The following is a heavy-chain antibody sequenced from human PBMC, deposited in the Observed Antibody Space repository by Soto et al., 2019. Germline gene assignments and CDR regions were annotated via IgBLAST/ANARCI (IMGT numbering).Heavy chain of an antibody. CDR1: GGSISSYY. Sequence: PSETLSLTCTVSGGSISSYYWSWIRQPPGKGLEWIGYIYYSGSTNYNPSLKSRVTISVDTSKNQFSLKLSSVTAADTAVYYCARDLRGKSLRVFDYWGQGTLVTVSS. D-gene: IGHD2-15*01. CDR3: ARDLRGKSLRVFDY. V-gene: IGHV4-59*01. CDR2: IYYSGST. J-gene: IGHJ4*02.